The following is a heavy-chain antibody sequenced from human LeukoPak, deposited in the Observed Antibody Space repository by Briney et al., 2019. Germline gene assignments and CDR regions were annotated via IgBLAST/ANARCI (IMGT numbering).Heavy chain of an antibody. Sequence: GASVKVSCKASGYPFTGYYMHWVRQAPGQGLEWMGLINPNSGGTNYAQKFQGRVTMTRDTSISTAYMELSRLRSDDTAVYYCARGDGDYVRFRYFQHWGQGTLVTVSS. J-gene: IGHJ1*01. D-gene: IGHD4-17*01. CDR3: ARGDGDYVRFRYFQH. V-gene: IGHV1-2*02. CDR2: INPNSGGT. CDR1: GYPFTGYY.